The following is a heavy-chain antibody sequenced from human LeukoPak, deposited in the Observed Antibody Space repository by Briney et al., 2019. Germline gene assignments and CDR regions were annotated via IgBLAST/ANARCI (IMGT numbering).Heavy chain of an antibody. CDR1: GGSFSRYY. J-gene: IGHJ6*03. CDR3: ARVDYYYMDV. Sequence: SETLSLTCAVNGGSFSRYYWSWIRQPPGQGLEWIGEINHRGSANYNPSLKSRVTISVDTSKNQFSLKLSSVTAADTAVYYCARVDYYYMDVWGQGTLVTVSS. V-gene: IGHV4-34*01. CDR2: INHRGSA.